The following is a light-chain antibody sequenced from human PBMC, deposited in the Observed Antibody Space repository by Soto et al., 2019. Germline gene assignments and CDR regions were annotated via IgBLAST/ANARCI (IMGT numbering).Light chain of an antibody. CDR2: DSS. Sequence: QSVLTQPPSVSAAPGQKVTISCSGSSSNIGNNYVSWYQQFPGTAPKLLIYDSSKRPSGIPDRFSGSKSGTSATLGIAGLQTGDEADYYCGTWDSSLSVVVFGGGTKVTVL. CDR1: SSNIGNNY. CDR3: GTWDSSLSVVV. V-gene: IGLV1-51*01. J-gene: IGLJ3*02.